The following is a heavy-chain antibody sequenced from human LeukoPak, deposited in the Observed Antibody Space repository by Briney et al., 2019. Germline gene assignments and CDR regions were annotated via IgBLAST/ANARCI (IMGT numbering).Heavy chain of an antibody. V-gene: IGHV3-30*04. Sequence: PGGSLRLSCAASGFTFSSYAMHWVRQAPGKGLEWVAVISYDGSNKYYADSVKGRFTISRDNSKNTLYLQMNSLRAEDTAVYYCAREDTIAVAGRGFDYWAREPWSPSPQ. CDR3: AREDTIAVAGRGFDY. CDR2: ISYDGSNK. CDR1: GFTFSSYA. J-gene: IGHJ4*02. D-gene: IGHD6-19*01.